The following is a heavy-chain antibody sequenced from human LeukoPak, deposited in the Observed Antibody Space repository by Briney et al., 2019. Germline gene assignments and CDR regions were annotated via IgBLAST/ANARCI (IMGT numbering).Heavy chain of an antibody. D-gene: IGHD5-24*01. CDR3: ARRRGGYNYGYFDY. V-gene: IGHV4-61*02. Sequence: SETLSLTCTVSGGSISSGSYYWSWIRQPAGKGLEWIGRIYTSGSTNYNPSLKCRVTISVDTSKNQFSLKLSSVTAADTAVYYCARRRGGYNYGYFDYWGQGTLVTVSS. J-gene: IGHJ4*02. CDR2: IYTSGST. CDR1: GGSISSGSYY.